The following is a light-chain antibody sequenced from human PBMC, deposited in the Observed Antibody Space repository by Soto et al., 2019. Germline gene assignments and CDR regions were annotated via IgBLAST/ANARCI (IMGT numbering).Light chain of an antibody. Sequence: EIVLTQSPATLSVSPGERATLSCRASQSVSTNLAWYQQKPGQAPRGLIYGATTRATVIPARFSGSGSGTEFTLTISSLQSEDFGVYYCQQYNNWPQTFGQGTQLEIK. CDR2: GAT. V-gene: IGKV3-15*01. J-gene: IGKJ2*01. CDR1: QSVSTN. CDR3: QQYNNWPQT.